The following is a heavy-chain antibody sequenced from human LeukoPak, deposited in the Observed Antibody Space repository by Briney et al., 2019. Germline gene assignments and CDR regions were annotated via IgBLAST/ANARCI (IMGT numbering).Heavy chain of an antibody. CDR3: ARLRAIAVAGYFDY. CDR1: GTSFSGYY. J-gene: IGHJ4*02. Sequence: SETLSLTCAVYGTSFSGYYWSWIRQPPGKGLEWIGEINHSGSTNYNPSLKSRVTMSVDTSKSQFSLKLSSVTAADTAVYYCARLRAIAVAGYFDYWGQGTLVTVSS. V-gene: IGHV4-34*01. D-gene: IGHD6-19*01. CDR2: INHSGST.